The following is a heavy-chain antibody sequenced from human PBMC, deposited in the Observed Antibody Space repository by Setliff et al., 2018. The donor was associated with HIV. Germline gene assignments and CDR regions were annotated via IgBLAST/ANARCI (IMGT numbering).Heavy chain of an antibody. CDR2: IYTSGST. D-gene: IGHD1-26*01. J-gene: IGHJ4*02. V-gene: IGHV4-4*09. Sequence: PSETLSLTCTVSGLSMSYNYWIWIRQPPGKGLEWIGNIYTSGSTNYNPSLKSRVTISVDTSKNQFSLKLSSVTAADTAIYYCALLYPYSGYLGYWGQGTLVTVSS. CDR3: ALLYPYSGYLGY. CDR1: GLSMSYNY.